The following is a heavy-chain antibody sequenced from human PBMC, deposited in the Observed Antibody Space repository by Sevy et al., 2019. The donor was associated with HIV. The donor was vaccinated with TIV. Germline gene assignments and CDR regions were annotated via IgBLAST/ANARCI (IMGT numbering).Heavy chain of an antibody. J-gene: IGHJ2*01. CDR1: GGSISRFY. CDR3: ARHKYSSTYWYFDL. V-gene: IGHV4-59*08. Sequence: SETLSLTCTVSGGSISRFYWSWIRQPPGKGLEWIGYIYDSGSTDFNPSLKSRVTISLDTSKNQFSLKLSSVTAADTVVYYCARHKYSSTYWYFDLWGRGTLVTVSS. CDR2: IYDSGST. D-gene: IGHD6-19*01.